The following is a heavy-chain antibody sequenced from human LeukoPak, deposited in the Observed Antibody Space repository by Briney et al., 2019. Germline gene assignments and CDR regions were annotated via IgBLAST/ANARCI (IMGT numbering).Heavy chain of an antibody. CDR3: ARAGGSTDSGH. CDR2: IYSGGST. CDR1: VFSVSTNY. Sequence: GALRVSCAASVFSVSTNYMSGGRQGPGGGLKWVSVIYSGGSTYYAASVQGRFTISRANSKHTLYLQINSLRVEDTAVYYCARAGGSTDSGHWGQGTLVTVSS. V-gene: IGHV3-66*01. J-gene: IGHJ4*02. D-gene: IGHD1-26*01.